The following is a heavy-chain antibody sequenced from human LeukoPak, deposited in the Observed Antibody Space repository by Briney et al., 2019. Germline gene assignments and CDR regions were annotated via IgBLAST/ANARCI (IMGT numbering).Heavy chain of an antibody. Sequence: PSETLSLTCTVSGGSLNSYYWSWIRQPPGKGLEWIGYIYYSGSTNYNPSLKSRVTISVDTSKNQFSLKLSSVTAADTAVYYCARDRSSYYYYYMDVWGNGTTVTVSS. CDR3: ARDRSSYYYYYMDV. D-gene: IGHD3-16*02. CDR1: GGSLNSYY. V-gene: IGHV4-59*01. CDR2: IYYSGST. J-gene: IGHJ6*03.